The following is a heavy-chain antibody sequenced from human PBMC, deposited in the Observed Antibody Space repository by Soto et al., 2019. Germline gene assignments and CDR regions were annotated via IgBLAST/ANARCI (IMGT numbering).Heavy chain of an antibody. J-gene: IGHJ6*02. Sequence: EVQLVESGGGLVQPGGSLRLSCAASGFTLSSYWMHWVRQAPGKGLVWVSRISREGSSTAYADSVKGRFTISRDNAKNTLKLHMNSLRAKDTDVYYCTRGQAGPYGMDVWGQGTTVTVSS. CDR1: GFTLSSYW. V-gene: IGHV3-74*01. CDR2: ISREGSST. CDR3: TRGQAGPYGMDV.